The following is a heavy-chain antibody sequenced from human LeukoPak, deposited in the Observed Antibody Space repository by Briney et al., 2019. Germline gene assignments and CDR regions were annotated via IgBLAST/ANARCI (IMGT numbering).Heavy chain of an antibody. V-gene: IGHV4-59*12. CDR1: GGSISSYY. Sequence: SETLSLTCTVSGGSISSYYWSWIRQPPGKGLEWIGYIYYSGSTNYNPSLKSRVTISVDTSKNQFSLKLSSVTAADTAVYYCARKLGQRIYYFDYWGQGTLVTVSS. CDR3: ARKLGQRIYYFDY. D-gene: IGHD7-27*01. CDR2: IYYSGST. J-gene: IGHJ4*02.